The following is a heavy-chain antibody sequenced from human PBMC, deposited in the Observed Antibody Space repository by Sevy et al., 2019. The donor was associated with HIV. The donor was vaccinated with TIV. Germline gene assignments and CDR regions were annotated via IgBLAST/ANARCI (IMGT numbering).Heavy chain of an antibody. CDR2: ISYDGSNK. Sequence: GGSLRLSCAASGFTFSSYGMHWVRQAPGKGLEWVAVISYDGSNKYYADSVKGRFTISRDKSKNTLYLQMNSLRAEDTDVYYCAKDKSYSSSWFYYFDYWGQGTLVTVSS. CDR1: GFTFSSYG. J-gene: IGHJ4*02. V-gene: IGHV3-30*18. CDR3: AKDKSYSSSWFYYFDY. D-gene: IGHD6-13*01.